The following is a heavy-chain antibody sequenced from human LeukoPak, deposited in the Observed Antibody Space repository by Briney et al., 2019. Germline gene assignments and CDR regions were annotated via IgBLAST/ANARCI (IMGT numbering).Heavy chain of an antibody. CDR3: ARVSGSYDAFDI. D-gene: IGHD3-3*01. Sequence: GGSLRLSCVASGFTFSSHAIHWVRQAPGKGLEWVAVISYDGANTYYADSVKGRFTISRDNSKDTLYLQMNSLRAEDTAVYYCARVSGSYDAFDIWGQGTMVTVSS. CDR2: ISYDGANT. CDR1: GFTFSSHA. V-gene: IGHV3-30-3*01. J-gene: IGHJ3*02.